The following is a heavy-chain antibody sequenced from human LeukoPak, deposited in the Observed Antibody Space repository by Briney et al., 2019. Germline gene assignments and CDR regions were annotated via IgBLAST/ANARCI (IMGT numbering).Heavy chain of an antibody. Sequence: GGSLRLSCTASGFTFGDYAMSWVRQAPGKGLEWVGFIRSKAYGGTTEYAASVKGRFTISRDDSKSIAYLQMNSLETEDTAVYYCTGNYGSGSPFDYWGQGTLVTVSS. CDR2: IRSKAYGGTT. D-gene: IGHD3-10*01. J-gene: IGHJ4*02. V-gene: IGHV3-49*04. CDR1: GFTFGDYA. CDR3: TGNYGSGSPFDY.